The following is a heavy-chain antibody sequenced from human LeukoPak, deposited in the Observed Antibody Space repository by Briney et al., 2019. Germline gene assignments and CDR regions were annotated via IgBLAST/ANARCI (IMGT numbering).Heavy chain of an antibody. Sequence: GGSLRLSCAASGFTFSDYYMSWIRQAPGKGLEWVSYISSSGRIIYYADSVKGRFTISRDNAKNSLFLQMNSLRAEDTAVYSCASVPYYGMEVWGQGTTVTVSS. D-gene: IGHD2-2*01. CDR2: ISSSGRII. CDR1: GFTFSDYY. V-gene: IGHV3-11*01. CDR3: ASVPYYGMEV. J-gene: IGHJ6*02.